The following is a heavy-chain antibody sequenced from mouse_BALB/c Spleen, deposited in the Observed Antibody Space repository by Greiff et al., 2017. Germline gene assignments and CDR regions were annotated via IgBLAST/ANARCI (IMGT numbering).Heavy chain of an antibody. CDR3: ATYYRYDWYFDV. CDR2: IHYSGST. CDR1: GYSITSGYS. D-gene: IGHD2-14*01. J-gene: IGHJ1*01. V-gene: IGHV3-1*02. Sequence: EVMLVESGPDLVKPSQSLSLTCTVTGYSITSGYSWPWIRQFPGNKLEWMGYIHYSGSTNYNPSLKSRISITRDTSKNQFFLQLNSVTTEDTATYYCATYYRYDWYFDVWGAGTTVTVSS.